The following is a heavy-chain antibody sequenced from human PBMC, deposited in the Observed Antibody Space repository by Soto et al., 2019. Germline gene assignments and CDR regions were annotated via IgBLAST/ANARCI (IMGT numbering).Heavy chain of an antibody. CDR1: GFTFSGSA. CDR3: AKNAIVLVPAARLFDY. J-gene: IGHJ4*02. Sequence: PGGSLRLSCAASGFTFSGSAIHWVRQASGKGLEWVGRIRSKANSYATAYAASVKGRFTISRDDSKNTAYLQMNSLRAEDTAVYYCAKNAIVLVPAARLFDYWGQGTLVTVSS. CDR2: IRSKANSYAT. D-gene: IGHD2-2*01. V-gene: IGHV3-73*01.